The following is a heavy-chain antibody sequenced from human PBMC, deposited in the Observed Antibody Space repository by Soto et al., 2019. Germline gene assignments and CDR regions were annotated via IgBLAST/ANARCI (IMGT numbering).Heavy chain of an antibody. V-gene: IGHV4-59*01. CDR3: ARDTTNSSSWSYYYYYGIDV. CDR1: GGSISSYY. CDR2: IYYSGST. Sequence: SATLSLTCTVSGGSISSYYWSWIRQPPGKGLEWIGYIYYSGSTNYNPSLKSRVTISVDTSKNQFSLKLSSVTAADTAVYYCARDTTNSSSWSYYYYYGIDVWGQGTTVTVSS. D-gene: IGHD6-13*01. J-gene: IGHJ6*02.